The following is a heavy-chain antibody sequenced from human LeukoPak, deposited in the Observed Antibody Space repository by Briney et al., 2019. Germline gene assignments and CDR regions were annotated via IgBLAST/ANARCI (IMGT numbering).Heavy chain of an antibody. Sequence: SETLSLTCPVSGGSISSYYWSWIRQPAGKGLEWIGRIYTSGSTNYNPSLKSRVTMSVVTSKNQFSLKLSSVTPGATAVDYCERYDVWSGYYAFDPCGQGTRVTVSS. CDR3: ERYDVWSGYYAFDP. CDR2: IYTSGST. D-gene: IGHD3-3*01. CDR1: GGSISSYY. J-gene: IGHJ5*02. V-gene: IGHV4-4*07.